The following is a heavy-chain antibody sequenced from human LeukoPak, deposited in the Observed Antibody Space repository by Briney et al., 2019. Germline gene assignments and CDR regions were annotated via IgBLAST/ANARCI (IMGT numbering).Heavy chain of an antibody. CDR2: IWYDGSNK. Sequence: GRSLRLSCAASGFTFSSYGTNWVRQAPGKGLEWVAVIWYDGSNKYYADSVKGRFTISRDNSKNTLSLQMNSLRAEDTAVYYCARLGSGWSFDFWGQGTLVAVSS. CDR3: ARLGSGWSFDF. D-gene: IGHD6-19*01. CDR1: GFTFSSYG. V-gene: IGHV3-33*01. J-gene: IGHJ4*02.